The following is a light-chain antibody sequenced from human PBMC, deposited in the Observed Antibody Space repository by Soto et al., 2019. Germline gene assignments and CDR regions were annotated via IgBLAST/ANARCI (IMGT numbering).Light chain of an antibody. CDR1: SSNIGSNS. V-gene: IGLV1-44*01. J-gene: IGLJ1*01. Sequence: QSVLTQPPSASGTPRQRVTISCSGSSSNIGSNSVSWYQQLPGTAPKLLIYYDNQRPSGVPDRFSGSKSGTSASLAISGLRSEDEADYFCAVWDDSLNGFFVFGTGTKVTAL. CDR3: AVWDDSLNGFFV. CDR2: YDN.